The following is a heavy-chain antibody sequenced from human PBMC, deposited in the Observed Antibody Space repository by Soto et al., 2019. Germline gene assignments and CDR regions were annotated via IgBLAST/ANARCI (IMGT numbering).Heavy chain of an antibody. CDR3: ARESGIVDTAMALDYYYGMDV. Sequence: QVQLVQSGAEVKKPGSSVKVSCKASGGTFSSYAISWVRQAPGQGLEWMGGIIPIFGTANYAQKFQGRVTITADESTSTAYMELSSLRSEDTAVYYCARESGIVDTAMALDYYYGMDVWGQGTTVTVSS. V-gene: IGHV1-69*12. CDR2: IIPIFGTA. J-gene: IGHJ6*02. D-gene: IGHD5-18*01. CDR1: GGTFSSYA.